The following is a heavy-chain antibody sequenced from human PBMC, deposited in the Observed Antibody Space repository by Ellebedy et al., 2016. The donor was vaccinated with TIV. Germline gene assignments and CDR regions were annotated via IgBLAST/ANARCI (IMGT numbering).Heavy chain of an antibody. CDR2: ISGSGGST. Sequence: GESLKISXAASGFTFCSYAMSWVRQAPGKGLEWVSAISGSGGSTYYADSVKGRFTISRDNSKNTLYLQMNSLRAEDTAVYYCAKDGGDIDYWGQGTLVTVSS. CDR3: AKDGGDIDY. D-gene: IGHD3-16*01. J-gene: IGHJ4*02. CDR1: GFTFCSYA. V-gene: IGHV3-23*01.